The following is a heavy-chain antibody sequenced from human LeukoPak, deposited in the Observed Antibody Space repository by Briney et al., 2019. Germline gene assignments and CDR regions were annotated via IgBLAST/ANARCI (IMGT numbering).Heavy chain of an antibody. V-gene: IGHV4-61*02. CDR3: ARDHGTVALDAFHI. Sequence: PSQTLSLTCTVSGGSITSGSYYWSWIRQPAGKGLEWIGRIYTSGSTNYNPSLKSRVTISVDTSKNQFSLKLSSVTAADTAVYYCARDHGTVALDAFHIWGQGTMANVSS. J-gene: IGHJ3*02. CDR2: IYTSGST. D-gene: IGHD4-11*01. CDR1: GGSITSGSYY.